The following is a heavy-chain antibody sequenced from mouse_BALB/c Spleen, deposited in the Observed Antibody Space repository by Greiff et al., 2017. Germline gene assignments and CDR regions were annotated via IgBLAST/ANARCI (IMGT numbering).Heavy chain of an antibody. D-gene: IGHD2-3*01. J-gene: IGHJ3*01. V-gene: IGHV2-9*02. CDR3: ARDDDGYSFAH. CDR2: IWAGGST. Sequence: QVQLKESGPGLVAPSQSLSITCTVSGFSLTSYGVHWVRQPPGKGLEWLGVIWAGGSTNYNSALMSRLSISKDNSKSQVFLKMNSLQTDDTAMYYCARDDDGYSFAHWGQGTLVTVSA. CDR1: GFSLTSYG.